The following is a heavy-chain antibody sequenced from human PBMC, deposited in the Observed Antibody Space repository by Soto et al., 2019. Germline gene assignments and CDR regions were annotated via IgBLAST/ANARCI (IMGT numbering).Heavy chain of an antibody. Sequence: SETLSLTCAVYGGSFGGYYLSWIRQPPGKGLEWIGEINHSGSTNYNPSLKSRVTISVDTSKNQFSLKLSSVTAADTAVYYCARGHSGSYYRPYNWFDPWGQGTLVTVYS. D-gene: IGHD1-26*01. CDR1: GGSFGGYY. V-gene: IGHV4-34*01. CDR2: INHSGST. J-gene: IGHJ5*02. CDR3: ARGHSGSYYRPYNWFDP.